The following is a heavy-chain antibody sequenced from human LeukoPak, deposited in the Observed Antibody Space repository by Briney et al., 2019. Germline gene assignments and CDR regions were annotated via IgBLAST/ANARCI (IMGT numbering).Heavy chain of an antibody. CDR1: GFTFSSYG. D-gene: IGHD3-22*01. Sequence: GGTLRLSCAASGFTFSSYGMSWVRQAPGKGLEWVSAISGSGGSTYYADSVKGRFTISRDNAKNSLHLQMNSLRAEDTAVYYCAGSNYYDSSGYGFDYWGQGTLVTVSS. CDR3: AGSNYYDSSGYGFDY. V-gene: IGHV3-23*01. CDR2: ISGSGGST. J-gene: IGHJ4*02.